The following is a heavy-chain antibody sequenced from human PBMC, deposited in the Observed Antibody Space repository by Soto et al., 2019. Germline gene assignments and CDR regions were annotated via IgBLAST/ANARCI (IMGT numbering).Heavy chain of an antibody. Sequence: ASAKVSCKASGYTFTSYGISWVRQAPGQGLEWMGWISAYNGNTNYAQKLQGRVTMTTDTSTSTAYMELRSLRSDDTAVYYCARSRAAAGTYHSHNWFDPWGQGTLVTVSS. V-gene: IGHV1-18*04. J-gene: IGHJ5*02. CDR1: GYTFTSYG. CDR2: ISAYNGNT. CDR3: ARSRAAAGTYHSHNWFDP. D-gene: IGHD6-13*01.